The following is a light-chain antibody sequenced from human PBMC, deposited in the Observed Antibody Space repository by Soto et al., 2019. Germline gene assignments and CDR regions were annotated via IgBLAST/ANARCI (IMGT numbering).Light chain of an antibody. CDR3: SSYTTTSIVV. Sequence: QSVLTQPPSASGSPGQSVAISCTGTSSDVGGYYNYVSWYQQHPGKAPKLIIYEVNNRPSGVSNRFSGSKSANTASLTISGLQAEDEADYHCSSYTTTSIVVFGAGTKVTVL. CDR2: EVN. V-gene: IGLV2-14*01. J-gene: IGLJ1*01. CDR1: SSDVGGYYNY.